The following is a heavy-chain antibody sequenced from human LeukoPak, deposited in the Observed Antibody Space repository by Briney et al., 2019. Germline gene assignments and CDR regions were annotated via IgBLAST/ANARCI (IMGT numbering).Heavy chain of an antibody. CDR3: AREKWLDYYFDY. D-gene: IGHD6-19*01. CDR2: IYYSGST. J-gene: IGHJ4*02. V-gene: IGHV4-59*12. CDR1: GGSISSYY. Sequence: SETLSLTCTVSGGSISSYYWSWIRQPPGKGLEWIGYIYYSGSTNYNPSLKSRVTISVDTSKNQFSLKLSSVTAADTAVYYCAREKWLDYYFDYWGQGTLVTVSS.